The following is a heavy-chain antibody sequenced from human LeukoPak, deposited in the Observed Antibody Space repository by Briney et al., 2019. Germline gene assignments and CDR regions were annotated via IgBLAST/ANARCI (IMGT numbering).Heavy chain of an antibody. CDR2: FDPEDGET. CDR1: GYTLTESS. J-gene: IGHJ4*02. CDR3: ARIPNCSDSSCYSLDY. V-gene: IGHV1-24*01. Sequence: ASVKVSCKVSGYTLTESSMHWVRQAPGKGLEWMGGFDPEDGETIYAQKFQGRVTMTEDTSTDTAYMELRSLRSDDTAVYYCARIPNCSDSSCYSLDYWGQGTLVTVSS. D-gene: IGHD2-15*01.